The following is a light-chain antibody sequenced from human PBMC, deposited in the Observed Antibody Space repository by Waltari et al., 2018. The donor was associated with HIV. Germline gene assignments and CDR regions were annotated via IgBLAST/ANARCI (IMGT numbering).Light chain of an antibody. J-gene: IGLJ3*02. CDR3: ATWADILSAWV. Sequence: QSVLTQPPSMSGTPGQRGTISCSGSNSHVELSSVYCYQRVPGAAPNLLIFAHDQRPLGVPDRFSGSKSGSSASLAISGLRSEDEADYYCATWADILSAWVFGGGTRVTVL. CDR1: NSHVELSS. CDR2: AHD. V-gene: IGLV1-47*01.